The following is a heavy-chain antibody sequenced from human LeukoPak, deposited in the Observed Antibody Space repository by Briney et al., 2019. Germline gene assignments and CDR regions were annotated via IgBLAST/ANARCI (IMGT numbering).Heavy chain of an antibody. D-gene: IGHD3-22*01. CDR3: ARADSSGYYGKPYYYYYMDV. Sequence: GASVKVSCKASGGTFSSYALSWVRQAPGQGLEWMGGIIPIFGTANYAQKFQGRVTITADKSTSTAYMELSSLRSEDTAVYYCARADSSGYYGKPYYYYYMDVWGKGTTVTISS. J-gene: IGHJ6*03. CDR2: IIPIFGTA. CDR1: GGTFSSYA. V-gene: IGHV1-69*06.